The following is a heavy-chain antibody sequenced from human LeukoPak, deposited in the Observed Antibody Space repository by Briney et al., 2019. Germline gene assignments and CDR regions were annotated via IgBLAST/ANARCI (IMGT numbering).Heavy chain of an antibody. Sequence: NPGGSLRLSCTVSGFSLSSYALSWVRRAPGKGLEWVSATSSSDAGKYYADSVRGRFTISRDNSRNTMYLQMNSLRVEDAAVYYCAKDHLPGIVVADRDYWGQGTLVTVSS. D-gene: IGHD6-19*01. V-gene: IGHV3-23*01. CDR2: TSSSDAGK. J-gene: IGHJ4*02. CDR3: AKDHLPGIVVADRDY. CDR1: GFSLSSYA.